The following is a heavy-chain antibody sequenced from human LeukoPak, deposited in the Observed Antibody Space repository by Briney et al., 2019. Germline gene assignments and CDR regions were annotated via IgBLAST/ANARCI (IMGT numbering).Heavy chain of an antibody. CDR2: IYYSGST. J-gene: IGHJ4*02. Sequence: SETLSLTCTVSGGSISSSSYYWGWIRQPPGKGLEWIGSIYYSGSTYYNPSLKSRVTISVDKSKNQFSLKLSSVTAADTAVYYCARVVGATMFGWGQGTLVTVSS. CDR1: GGSISSSSYY. V-gene: IGHV4-39*07. CDR3: ARVVGATMFG. D-gene: IGHD1-26*01.